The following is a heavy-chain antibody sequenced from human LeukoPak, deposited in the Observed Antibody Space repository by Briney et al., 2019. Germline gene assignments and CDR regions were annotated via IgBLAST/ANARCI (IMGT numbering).Heavy chain of an antibody. V-gene: IGHV4-30-2*01. CDR3: ARAYYDFWSGYPNLYFEH. CDR2: IYHSGST. CDR1: GGSISSGGYS. J-gene: IGHJ4*02. D-gene: IGHD3-3*01. Sequence: SETLSLTCAVSGGSISSGGYSWSWLRQPPGKGLEWIGYIYHSGSTYYNPSLKSRVTISVDRSNNQFSLKLSSVTAADTAVYYCARAYYDFWSGYPNLYFEHGGQGTRVTV.